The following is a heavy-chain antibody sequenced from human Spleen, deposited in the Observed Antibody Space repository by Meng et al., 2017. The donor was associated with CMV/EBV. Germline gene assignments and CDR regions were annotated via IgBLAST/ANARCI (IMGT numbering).Heavy chain of an antibody. Sequence: GESLKISCAASGFTFSSYWMSWVRQAPGKGLEWVANIKQDGSEKYYVDSVKGRFTISRDNAKNSLYLQMNTLRAEDTAIYYCARGGVVIGRDAFDIWGRGTVVTVSS. CDR3: ARGGVVIGRDAFDI. D-gene: IGHD2-21*01. CDR2: IKQDGSEK. J-gene: IGHJ3*02. CDR1: GFTFSSYW. V-gene: IGHV3-7*01.